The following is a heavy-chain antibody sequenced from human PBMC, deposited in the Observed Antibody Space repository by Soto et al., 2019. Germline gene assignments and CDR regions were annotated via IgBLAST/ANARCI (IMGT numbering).Heavy chain of an antibody. CDR2: IKTDGTST. CDR3: AKREGNTYGLFH. Sequence: ELQLVESGGGLVQPGGSLRLSCAASGFSFSDYWIHWVRQAPEKGLEWLSRIKTDGTSTDYASSVKGRFTISRDNAKNTLYLQVNSLSAADTAVYYCAKREGNTYGLFHWGQGTLVTFSS. CDR1: GFSFSDYW. J-gene: IGHJ4*02. V-gene: IGHV3-74*01. D-gene: IGHD3-10*01.